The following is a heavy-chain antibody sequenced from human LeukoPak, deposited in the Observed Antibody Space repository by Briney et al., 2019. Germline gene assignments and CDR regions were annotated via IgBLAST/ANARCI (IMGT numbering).Heavy chain of an antibody. J-gene: IGHJ4*02. CDR1: GYTFTSYD. CDR2: MNPNSGNT. CDR3: SRGYGSSGYSEN. D-gene: IGHD3-22*01. V-gene: IGHV1-8*01. Sequence: ASVKVSCKASGYTFTSYDINWVRQATGQGLEWMGWMNPNSGNTGYAQKFQGRVTMTRNTSISTAYMELSSLRSDDTAVYYFSRGYGSSGYSENWGQGTLVTVSS.